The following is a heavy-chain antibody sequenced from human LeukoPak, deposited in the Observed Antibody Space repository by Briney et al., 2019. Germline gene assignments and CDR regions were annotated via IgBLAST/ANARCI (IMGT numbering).Heavy chain of an antibody. D-gene: IGHD1-26*01. J-gene: IGHJ6*03. CDR3: ARERVGAKGDYYYYYMDV. Sequence: PSETLSLTCAVSGSSISSGYYWGWIRQPPGKGLEWIGSIYRSGSTYYNPSLKSRVTISVDTSKNQFSLKLTSVTAADTAVYYCARERVGAKGDYYYYYMDVWGKGTTVTVSS. CDR2: IYRSGST. CDR1: GSSISSGYY. V-gene: IGHV4-38-2*02.